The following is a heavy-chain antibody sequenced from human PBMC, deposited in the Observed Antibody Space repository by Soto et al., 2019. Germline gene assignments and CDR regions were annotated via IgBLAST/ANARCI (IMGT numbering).Heavy chain of an antibody. Sequence: GGSLRLSCAASGFTFSTYSMNWVRQAPGKGLEWVSSISSSSTYIYYADSVKGRFTISRDNSKNTLYLQMNSLRAEDTDVYYCARLDSSGYKKFDYWGQGTLVTVSS. CDR2: ISSSSTYI. CDR3: ARLDSSGYKKFDY. J-gene: IGHJ4*02. V-gene: IGHV3-21*04. D-gene: IGHD3-22*01. CDR1: GFTFSTYS.